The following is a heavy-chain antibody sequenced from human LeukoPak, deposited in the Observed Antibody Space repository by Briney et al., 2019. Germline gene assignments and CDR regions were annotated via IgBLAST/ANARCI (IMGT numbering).Heavy chain of an antibody. D-gene: IGHD6-13*01. Sequence: SETLSLTCAVYGGSFSGYYWSWIRQPPGKGLEWIGEINHSGSTNYNPSLKSRVAISVDTSKNQFSLKLSSVTAADTAVYYCARGGGINWFDPWGQGTLVTVSS. CDR2: INHSGST. CDR3: ARGGGINWFDP. J-gene: IGHJ5*02. CDR1: GGSFSGYY. V-gene: IGHV4-34*01.